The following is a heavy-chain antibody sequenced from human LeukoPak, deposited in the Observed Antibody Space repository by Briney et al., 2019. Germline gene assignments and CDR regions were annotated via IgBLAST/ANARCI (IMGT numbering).Heavy chain of an antibody. CDR1: GFIFSSYD. CDR2: IQSDGNNK. J-gene: IGHJ4*02. CDR3: AKNVSRVY. V-gene: IGHV3-30*02. D-gene: IGHD3-10*02. Sequence: GGSLRLSCAASGFIFSSYDIHWVRQAPGKGLEWVAFIQSDGNNKYYADPVKGRFTISRDNSKNTLYLQMNSLRAEDTAVYYCAKNVSRVYWGQGTLVTVSS.